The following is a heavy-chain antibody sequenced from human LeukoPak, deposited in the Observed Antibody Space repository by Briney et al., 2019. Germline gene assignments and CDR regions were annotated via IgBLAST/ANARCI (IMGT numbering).Heavy chain of an antibody. CDR1: GFTFSSYE. J-gene: IGHJ4*02. CDR3: AKSPSTVTSKSLGY. Sequence: GGSLRLSCAASGFTFSSYEMNWVRQAPGKGLEWVSYISSSGSTICYADSVKGRFTISRDTSKNTLYLRMNSLRADDTAIYYCAKSPSTVTSKSLGYWGQGTLVTVSS. D-gene: IGHD4-17*01. CDR2: ISSSGSTI. V-gene: IGHV3-48*03.